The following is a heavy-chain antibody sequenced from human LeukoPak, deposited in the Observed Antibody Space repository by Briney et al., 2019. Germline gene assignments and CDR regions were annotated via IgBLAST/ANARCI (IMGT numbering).Heavy chain of an antibody. CDR3: ARDMRGGNSYYFDS. J-gene: IGHJ4*02. CDR1: GNSINRGYY. V-gene: IGHV4-38-2*02. CDR2: FYHSVST. D-gene: IGHD4-23*01. Sequence: SETLSLTCTVSGNSINRGYYWGWIRQPPGKGLEWIGSFYHSVSTYYNPSLKSRVTISVDPSKNQFSLKLSSVTAADTAVYCCARDMRGGNSYYFDSWGQGTLVTVSS.